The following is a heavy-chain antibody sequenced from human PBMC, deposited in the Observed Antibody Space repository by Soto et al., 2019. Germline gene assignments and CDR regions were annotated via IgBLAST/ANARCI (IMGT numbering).Heavy chain of an antibody. CDR1: GGSINAYY. D-gene: IGHD3-9*01. Sequence: SETLSLTCTVSGGSINAYYWSWSRQPPGKGLEWVGYIYYSGSTNYNPSLKSRVTISVDTSKNQFSLKLSSVTAADTAMYYCTRHESPIIARYFDYWGQGNLVTVSS. J-gene: IGHJ4*02. V-gene: IGHV4-59*08. CDR2: IYYSGST. CDR3: TRHESPIIARYFDY.